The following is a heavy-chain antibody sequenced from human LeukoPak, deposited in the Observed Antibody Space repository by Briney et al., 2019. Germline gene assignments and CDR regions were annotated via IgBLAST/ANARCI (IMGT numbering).Heavy chain of an antibody. J-gene: IGHJ5*02. V-gene: IGHV4-59*01. CDR2: IFYSGST. D-gene: IGHD3-10*01. CDR3: ARALWFS. CDR1: GFTLTNNN. Sequence: GSLRLSCAASGFTLTNNNMTWVRQPPGKGLEWIGNIFYSGSTYYSPPLKSRVTISVDTSKNQFSLKLSSVTAADTAVYYCARALWFSWGQGTRVIISS.